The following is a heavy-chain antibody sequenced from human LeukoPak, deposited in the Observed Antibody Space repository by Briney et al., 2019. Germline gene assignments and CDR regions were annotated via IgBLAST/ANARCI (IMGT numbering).Heavy chain of an antibody. V-gene: IGHV7-4-1*02. J-gene: IGHJ6*03. D-gene: IGHD3-9*01. CDR1: GYTFTSYA. CDR3: ARALKGLRYFDWLLHYYYYMDV. Sequence: GASVKVTCKASGYTFTSYAMNWVRQAPGQGLEWMGWINTNTGNPTYAQGFTGRFVFSLDTSVSTAYLQISSLKAEDTAVYYCARALKGLRYFDWLLHYYYYMDVWGKGTTVTVSS. CDR2: INTNTGNP.